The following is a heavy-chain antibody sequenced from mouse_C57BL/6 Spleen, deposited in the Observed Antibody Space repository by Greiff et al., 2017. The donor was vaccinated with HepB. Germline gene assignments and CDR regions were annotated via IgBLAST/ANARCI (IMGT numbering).Heavy chain of an antibody. Sequence: QVQLQQSGTELVKPGASVKLSCKASGYTFTSYWMHWVKQRPGQGLEWIGNINPSNGGTNYNEKFKSKATLTVDKSSSTAYMQLSSLTSEDSAVYYCARITTVVAPYFDYWGQGTTLTVSS. CDR3: ARITTVVAPYFDY. CDR2: INPSNGGT. J-gene: IGHJ2*01. V-gene: IGHV1-53*01. CDR1: GYTFTSYW. D-gene: IGHD1-1*01.